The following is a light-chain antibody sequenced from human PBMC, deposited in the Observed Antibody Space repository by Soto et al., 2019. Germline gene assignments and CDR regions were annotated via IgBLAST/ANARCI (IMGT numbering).Light chain of an antibody. Sequence: QSLATVSVAQGERVTFSCGASQGVSRKLAWYQHKPGQAPRLLISGASSRATGIPDRFSGSGSGTDFTLTTSSLEPEDFAVYDCQQYGSSLRPFGQGTKVDIK. CDR1: QGVSRK. J-gene: IGKJ1*01. V-gene: IGKV3-20*01. CDR2: GAS. CDR3: QQYGSSLRP.